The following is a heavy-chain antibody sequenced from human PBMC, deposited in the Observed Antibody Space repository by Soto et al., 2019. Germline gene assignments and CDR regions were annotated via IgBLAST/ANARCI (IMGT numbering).Heavy chain of an antibody. J-gene: IGHJ4*02. Sequence: EVQLVESGGGLVQPGGSLRLSCAASGFTFSTCGMHWVRQVTGKGLEWVSSIGIADDTSYAGSVKGRFIVSRENAKNSLYLQMNNLRAGDTAVYYCARSQVAGTFDYWGQGTLVTVSS. D-gene: IGHD6-19*01. CDR1: GFTFSTCG. CDR3: ARSQVAGTFDY. CDR2: IGIADDT. V-gene: IGHV3-13*01.